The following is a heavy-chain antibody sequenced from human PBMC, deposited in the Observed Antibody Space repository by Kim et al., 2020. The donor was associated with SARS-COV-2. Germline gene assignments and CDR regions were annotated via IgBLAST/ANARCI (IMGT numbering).Heavy chain of an antibody. CDR3: ARDPRGGWHRLFDY. CDR2: ISYDGSNK. Sequence: GGSLRLSCAASGFTFSSYAMHWVRQAPGKGLEWVAVISYDGSNKYYADSVKGRFTISRDNSKNTLYLQMNSLRAEDTAVYYCARDPRGGWHRLFDYWGQGTLVTVSS. CDR1: GFTFSSYA. D-gene: IGHD6-19*01. V-gene: IGHV3-30-3*01. J-gene: IGHJ4*02.